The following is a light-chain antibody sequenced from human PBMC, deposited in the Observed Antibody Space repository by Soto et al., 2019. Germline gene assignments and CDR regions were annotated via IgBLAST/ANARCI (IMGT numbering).Light chain of an antibody. V-gene: IGLV2-14*01. CDR3: ASYTRTTTLV. CDR1: ISDIGGYNF. CDR2: DVN. Sequence: QSALTQPASVSGSPGQSITISCTGTISDIGGYNFISWYQHRPGKAPKLVIYDVNNRPSGISYRFSGSKSGNTASLTISGLQAEDEADYYCASYTRTTTLVFGGGTQLTVL. J-gene: IGLJ7*01.